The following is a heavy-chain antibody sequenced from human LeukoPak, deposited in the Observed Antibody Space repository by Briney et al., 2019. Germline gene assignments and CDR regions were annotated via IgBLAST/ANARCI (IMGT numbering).Heavy chain of an antibody. D-gene: IGHD2-2*01. J-gene: IGHJ4*02. CDR1: GGSISSYY. CDR3: ARGPLGYCSSTSCYGYYFDY. CDR2: IYYSGST. V-gene: IGHV4-59*01. Sequence: PSETLSLTCTVSGGSISSYYWSWIRQPPGKGLEWIGYIYYSGSTNYNLSLKSRVTISVDTSKNQFSLKLSSVTAADTAVYYCARGPLGYCSSTSCYGYYFDYWGQGTLVTVSS.